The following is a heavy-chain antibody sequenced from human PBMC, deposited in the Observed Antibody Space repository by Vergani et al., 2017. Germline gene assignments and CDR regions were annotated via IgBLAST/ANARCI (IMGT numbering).Heavy chain of an antibody. CDR2: IYNSGNG. CDR3: ASRKYYSXSTSHFRGRYFDV. CDR1: GDSIISRSYY. V-gene: IGHV4-39*01. Sequence: QMQLQESGPGLVKASETLFLTCTVSGDSIISRSYYWGWIRQPPGKGLEWIGSIYNSGNGDSSSSLKSRVTISADTSKNQFSLRLTSVTAADTAVYYCASRKYYSXSTSHFRGRYFDVWGRGTLVTVPS. D-gene: IGHD3-16*01. J-gene: IGHJ2*01.